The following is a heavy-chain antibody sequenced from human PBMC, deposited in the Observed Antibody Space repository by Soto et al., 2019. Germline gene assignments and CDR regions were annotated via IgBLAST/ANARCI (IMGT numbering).Heavy chain of an antibody. D-gene: IGHD6-13*01. CDR1: GYTFTSYG. V-gene: IGHV1-3*01. CDR2: INAANGDT. CDR3: VRRHVSATGIDWFDP. J-gene: IGHJ5*02. Sequence: EASVKVSCKASGYTFTSYGIHWVRQAPGQRFEWMGWINAANGDTKYSPKFQGRVTITRDTSASTAYMELSSLRSEDTAVYYCVRRHVSATGIDWFDPWGQGTLVTVSS.